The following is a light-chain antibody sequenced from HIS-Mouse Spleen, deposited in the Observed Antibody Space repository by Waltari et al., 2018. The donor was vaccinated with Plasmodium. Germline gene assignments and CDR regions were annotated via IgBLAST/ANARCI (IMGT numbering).Light chain of an antibody. CDR1: QIVSSY. CDR3: QQRSNWP. Sequence: DILLTQSPATLSLSPGERATLSCRASQIVSSYLAWYQQKPGQAPRLLIYDASNRATGIPARCSGSGSGTDFTLTISSLEPEDFAVYYCQQRSNWPFGQGTKVEIK. V-gene: IGKV3-11*01. CDR2: DAS. J-gene: IGKJ1*01.